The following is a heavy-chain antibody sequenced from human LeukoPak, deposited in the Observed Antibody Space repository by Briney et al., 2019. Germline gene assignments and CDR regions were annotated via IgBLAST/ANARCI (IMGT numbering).Heavy chain of an antibody. CDR3: ARDISAAGTLDY. V-gene: IGHV4-61*02. D-gene: IGHD6-13*01. Sequence: SSETLSFTCTVSGASISSGSYYWNWIRQPAGKGLEWIGRMYTSGSTNFNPSLRSRVTISVDTSKNQFSVKLSSVTAADTAVYYCARDISAAGTLDYWGQGTLVSVSS. CDR1: GASISSGSYY. J-gene: IGHJ4*02. CDR2: MYTSGST.